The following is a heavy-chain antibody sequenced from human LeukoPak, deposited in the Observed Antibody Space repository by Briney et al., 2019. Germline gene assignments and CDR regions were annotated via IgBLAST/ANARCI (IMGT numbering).Heavy chain of an antibody. V-gene: IGHV4-34*01. CDR1: GGSFSGYF. D-gene: IGHD1-1*01. J-gene: IGHJ5*02. CDR3: ARHGTSGTNLNWFDP. Sequence: SSETLSLTCAVYGGSFSGYFWSWIRQPPGKGLEWIGEINHSGSTNYNPSLKSRVTISVDTSKNQFSLKLSSVTAADTAVYYCARHGTSGTNLNWFDPWGQGTLVTVSS. CDR2: INHSGST.